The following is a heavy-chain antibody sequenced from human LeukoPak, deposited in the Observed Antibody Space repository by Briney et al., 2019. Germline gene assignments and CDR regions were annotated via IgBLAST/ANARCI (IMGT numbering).Heavy chain of an antibody. V-gene: IGHV3-30*02. J-gene: IGHJ6*03. CDR3: AKDGVILAPGESWYMDV. Sequence: GGPLRLSCSASKFRFSDYGMHWVRQAPGKGLEWVAFIRFDGTKTNYAESVRGRFTISRDNSKNTLYLQMNSLRADDTAVFYCAKDGVILAPGESWYMDVWGSGTPVTVSS. CDR1: KFRFSDYG. CDR2: IRFDGTKT. D-gene: IGHD3-16*01.